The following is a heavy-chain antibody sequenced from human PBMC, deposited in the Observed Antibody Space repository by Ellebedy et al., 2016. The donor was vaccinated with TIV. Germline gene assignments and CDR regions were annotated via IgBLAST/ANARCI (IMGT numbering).Heavy chain of an antibody. V-gene: IGHV4-34*01. D-gene: IGHD2-15*01. J-gene: IGHJ3*01. CDR3: ARPYCSADNCYLDAFDV. CDR2: ITPYGGT. Sequence: SETLSLXCAVYGGSFSTYWWSWIRQPPGKGLEWIGEITPYGGTNYSPSLRSRVTISGDRSNNQFSLRLSSVTAADTAVYYCARPYCSADNCYLDAFDVWGQGTMVTVSS. CDR1: GGSFSTYW.